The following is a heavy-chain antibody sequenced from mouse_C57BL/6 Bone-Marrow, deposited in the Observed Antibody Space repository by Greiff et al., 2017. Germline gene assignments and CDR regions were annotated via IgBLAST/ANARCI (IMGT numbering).Heavy chain of an antibody. CDR2: IYPRSGNT. CDR3: ATTAHARLDD. J-gene: IGHJ3*01. V-gene: IGHV1-81*01. CDR1: GYTFTSYG. Sequence: QVQLQQSGAELARPGASVKLSCKASGYTFTSYGISWVKQRTGQGLEWIGEIYPRSGNTYYTEKFKGKATLTADKSSSTAYMKLRSRVYEDSAVYFCATTAHARLDDWGQGTLVTVSA. D-gene: IGHD1-2*01.